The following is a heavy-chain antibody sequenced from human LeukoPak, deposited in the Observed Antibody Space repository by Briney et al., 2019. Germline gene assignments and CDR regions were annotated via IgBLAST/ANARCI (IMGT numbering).Heavy chain of an antibody. CDR3: AKDPNYDFWSGYEYYFDY. CDR2: ISGSGGST. CDR1: GFTFSSYA. Sequence: GGSLRLSCAASGFTFSSYAMSWVRQAPGKGLEWASAISGSGGSTYYADSVKGRFTISRDNSKNTLYLQMNSLRAEDTAVYYCAKDPNYDFWSGYEYYFDYWGQGTLVTVSS. V-gene: IGHV3-23*01. D-gene: IGHD3-3*01. J-gene: IGHJ4*02.